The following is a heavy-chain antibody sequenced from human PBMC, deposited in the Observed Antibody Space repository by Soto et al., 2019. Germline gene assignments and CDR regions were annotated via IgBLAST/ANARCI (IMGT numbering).Heavy chain of an antibody. D-gene: IGHD5-12*01. CDR3: VAVDMGDY. CDR1: GYTFTTYA. CDR2: INAGNGDA. V-gene: IGHV1-3*01. J-gene: IGHJ4*02. Sequence: QVQLVQSGAEVKTPGASVKVSCKTSGYTFTTYAMHWVRQAPGQRLEWMGWINAGNGDARYSQTFQDTVNFTRDTSATTAYMVVSSLRFEDTAVYYWVAVDMGDYWGQGTLVTVSS.